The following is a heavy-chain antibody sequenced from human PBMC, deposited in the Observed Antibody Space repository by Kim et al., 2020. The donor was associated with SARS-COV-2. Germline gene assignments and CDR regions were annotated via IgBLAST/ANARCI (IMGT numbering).Heavy chain of an antibody. Sequence: GGSLRLSCAASGFTFSSYAMSWVRQAPGKGLEWVSAITGSGGSTYYADSVKGRFTISRDNSKNTLYLQMNSLRAEDTAVYYCAKVSARDGYNYVDYFDYWGQGTLVTVSS. V-gene: IGHV3-23*01. D-gene: IGHD5-12*01. CDR3: AKVSARDGYNYVDYFDY. CDR2: ITGSGGST. CDR1: GFTFSSYA. J-gene: IGHJ4*02.